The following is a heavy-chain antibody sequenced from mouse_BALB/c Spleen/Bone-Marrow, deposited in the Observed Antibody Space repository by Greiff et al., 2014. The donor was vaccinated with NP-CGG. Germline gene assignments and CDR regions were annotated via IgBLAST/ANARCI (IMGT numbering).Heavy chain of an antibody. J-gene: IGHJ2*01. V-gene: IGHV6-6*02. Sequence: LQQSGGGLVQPGGSMKLSCVASGFTFSNYWMNWVRQSPEKGLEWVAEIRLKSNNYATHYAESVKGRFTISRDDSKSSVYLQMNNLRAEDTGIYYCTRHYYGSSFDYWGQGTTLTVSS. CDR3: TRHYYGSSFDY. D-gene: IGHD1-1*01. CDR1: GFTFSNYW. CDR2: IRLKSNNYAT.